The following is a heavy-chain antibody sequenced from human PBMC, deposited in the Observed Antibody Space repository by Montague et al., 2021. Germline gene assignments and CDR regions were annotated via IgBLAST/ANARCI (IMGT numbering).Heavy chain of an antibody. CDR1: SGSIFHAH. D-gene: IGHD3-10*01. J-gene: IGHJ5*02. CDR3: AKQAYFVSVTSYKGFDL. V-gene: IGHV4-59*08. CDR2: MFYCGAT. Sequence: SETLSLTCTVSSGSIFHAHWSWVRQPPGKRLEWLGAMFYCGATSNNPSLKRRVNMSIDTSTNQFSLKLSFVTAADTAVYYCAKQAYFVSVTSYKGFDLWGQGTMVTVSS.